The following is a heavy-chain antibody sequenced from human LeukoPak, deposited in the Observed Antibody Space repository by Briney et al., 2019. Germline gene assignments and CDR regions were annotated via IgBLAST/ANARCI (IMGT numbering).Heavy chain of an antibody. D-gene: IGHD6-19*01. J-gene: IGHJ4*02. CDR1: GGSISSSSYY. CDR2: IYYSGST. V-gene: IGHV4-39*07. CDR3: ARGSSYSSGWYY. Sequence: SETLSLTCTVSGGSISSSSYYWGWIRQPPGKGLEWIGSIYYSGSTNYNPSLKSRVTISVDTSKNQFSLKLSSVTAADTAVYYCARGSSYSSGWYYWGQGTLVTVSS.